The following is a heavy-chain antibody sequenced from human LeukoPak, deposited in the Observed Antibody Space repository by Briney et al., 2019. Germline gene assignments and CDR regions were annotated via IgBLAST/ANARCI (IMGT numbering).Heavy chain of an antibody. CDR2: ITGSGGST. J-gene: IGHJ4*02. V-gene: IGHV3-23*01. CDR1: GFTFSNYA. D-gene: IGHD2-8*01. CDR3: AKGLLVDPG. Sequence: EGSLRHSCAASGFTFSNYAMNWVRQAPGKGLEWVSSITGSGGSTYYADSVKGRFTISRDSSKNTLYLQMNSLRAEDTAVYYCAKGLLVDPGWGQGTLVTVSS.